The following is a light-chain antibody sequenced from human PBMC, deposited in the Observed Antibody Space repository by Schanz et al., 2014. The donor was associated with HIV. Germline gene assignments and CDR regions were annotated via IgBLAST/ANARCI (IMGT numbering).Light chain of an antibody. CDR3: AAWDAPWDDSLSGWV. J-gene: IGLJ3*02. CDR1: SSDVGGYNH. Sequence: QSVLTQPPSASGSPGQSVTISCTGTSSDVGGYNHVSWYQQHPGKAPKLMIYEVIKRPSGVPDRFSGSKSGSTASLTVSGLQPEDEADYYCAAWDAPWDDSLSGWVFGGGTKLTVL. V-gene: IGLV2-8*01. CDR2: EVI.